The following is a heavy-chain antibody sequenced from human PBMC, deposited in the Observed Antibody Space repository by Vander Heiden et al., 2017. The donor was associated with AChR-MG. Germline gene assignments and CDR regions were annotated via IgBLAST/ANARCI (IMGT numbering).Heavy chain of an antibody. Sequence: QVQLVQSGAEVKKPGSSVKVSCKASGGPFSSYAISWVRQAPGQGLEWMGGIIPIFGTANYAQKFQGRVTITADESTSTAYMELSSLRSEDTAVYYCARSIWPNYYDSSGLDYWGQGTLVTVSS. D-gene: IGHD3-22*01. CDR1: GGPFSSYA. CDR2: IIPIFGTA. CDR3: ARSIWPNYYDSSGLDY. J-gene: IGHJ4*02. V-gene: IGHV1-69*01.